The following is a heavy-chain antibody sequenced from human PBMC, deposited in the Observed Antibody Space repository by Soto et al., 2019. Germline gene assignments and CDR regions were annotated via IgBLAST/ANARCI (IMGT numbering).Heavy chain of an antibody. Sequence: LRLSCAASGFNFSDHYMNWIRQAPGKGLEWVSYISGSSRYTNFADSVKGRFTISRDNAKNSLYLQMNSLRAEDTAVYYCARHTSGWHYYDYWGQGTPVTVSS. V-gene: IGHV3-11*06. D-gene: IGHD6-19*01. CDR3: ARHTSGWHYYDY. CDR1: GFNFSDHY. J-gene: IGHJ4*02. CDR2: ISGSSRYT.